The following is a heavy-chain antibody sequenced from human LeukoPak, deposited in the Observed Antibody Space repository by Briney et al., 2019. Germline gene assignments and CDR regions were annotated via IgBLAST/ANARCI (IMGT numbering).Heavy chain of an antibody. D-gene: IGHD6-6*01. Sequence: PSETLSLTCAVYGGSFSGYYWSWIRQPPGKGLEWIGEINHSGSTNYNPSLKSRVTISVDTSKNQFSLKLSSVTAADTAVYYCARSIATYGPTHNWFGPWGQGILVTVSS. CDR1: GGSFSGYY. CDR2: INHSGST. V-gene: IGHV4-34*01. CDR3: ARSIATYGPTHNWFGP. J-gene: IGHJ5*02.